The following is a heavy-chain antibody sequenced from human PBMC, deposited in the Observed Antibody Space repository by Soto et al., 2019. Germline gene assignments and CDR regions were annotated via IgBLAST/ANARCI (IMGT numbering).Heavy chain of an antibody. CDR1: GYSFTSYA. D-gene: IGHD3-16*01. CDR2: INAGSGNT. CDR3: ARYPNLVKDAFDI. Sequence: QVQLVQSGAEVKKPGASVKLSCKASGYSFTSYALHWVRQAPGQRPEWMGWINAGSGNTKYSQKFQGRVTITRDTSANTAYMELSSLRSDDTAMYYCARYPNLVKDAFDIWGQGTMVTVSS. J-gene: IGHJ3*02. V-gene: IGHV1-3*01.